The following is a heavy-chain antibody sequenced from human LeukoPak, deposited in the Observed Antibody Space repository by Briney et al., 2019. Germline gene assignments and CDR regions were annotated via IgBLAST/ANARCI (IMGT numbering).Heavy chain of an antibody. CDR3: VYSSGWRTFDY. CDR2: IIPIFGTA. Sequence: SVKVSCKASGGTFSSYAISWVRQAPGQGLEWMGGIIPIFGTATYAQKFQGRVTITADESTSTAYMELSSLRAEDTAVYYCVYSSGWRTFDYWGQGTLVTVSS. D-gene: IGHD6-19*01. J-gene: IGHJ4*02. CDR1: GGTFSSYA. V-gene: IGHV1-69*13.